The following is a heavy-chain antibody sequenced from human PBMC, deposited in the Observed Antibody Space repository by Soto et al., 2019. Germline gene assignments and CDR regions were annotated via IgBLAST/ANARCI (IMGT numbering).Heavy chain of an antibody. Sequence: EVQLVESGGGLVKPGGSLRLSCAASGFTYSSYSMNWVRQAPGKGLEWVSSISSSSSYIYYADSVKGRFTISRDNAKNSLYLQMNSLRAEDTAVYYCARPITMVRGVMTAYLDYWGQGTLVTVSS. CDR1: GFTYSSYS. J-gene: IGHJ4*02. D-gene: IGHD3-10*01. CDR3: ARPITMVRGVMTAYLDY. CDR2: ISSSSSYI. V-gene: IGHV3-21*06.